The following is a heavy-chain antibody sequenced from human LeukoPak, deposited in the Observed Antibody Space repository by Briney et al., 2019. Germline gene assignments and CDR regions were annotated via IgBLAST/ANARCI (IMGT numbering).Heavy chain of an antibody. D-gene: IGHD6-19*01. Sequence: GESLKISCKGSGFNVYTYWSAWVRQMPGKGLEWMGVIYPGDSDTRYSPSFQGQVTISVDKSINTAYLQWSSLKASDTAMYYCAKHLSAWYSDYYYGLDVWGQGTTVTVSS. V-gene: IGHV5-51*01. CDR2: IYPGDSDT. CDR1: GFNVYTYW. J-gene: IGHJ6*02. CDR3: AKHLSAWYSDYYYGLDV.